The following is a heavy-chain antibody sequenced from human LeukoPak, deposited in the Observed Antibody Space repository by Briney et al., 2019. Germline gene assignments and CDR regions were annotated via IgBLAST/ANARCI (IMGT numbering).Heavy chain of an antibody. V-gene: IGHV3-30*04. CDR1: GFTLSSYA. CDR3: VRDLGRRSSAAGTNY. D-gene: IGHD6-13*01. Sequence: GGSLRLSCTASGFTLSSYAMHWVRQAPGKGLEWVAVMSSEGSTKYYANSVRGRFTISRDNSNNTLYLEMSGLRAEDTAVYSCVRDLGRRSSAAGTNYWGQGTLVTVSS. CDR2: MSSEGSTK. J-gene: IGHJ4*02.